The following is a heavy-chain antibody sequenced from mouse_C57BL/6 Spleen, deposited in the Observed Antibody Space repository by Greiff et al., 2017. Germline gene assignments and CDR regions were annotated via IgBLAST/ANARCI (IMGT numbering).Heavy chain of an antibody. CDR3: ARGDGYAIDY. D-gene: IGHD2-2*01. CDR1: GYTFTSYW. CDR2: IDPADSDT. J-gene: IGHJ4*01. Sequence: VQLQQPGPELVRPGSSVKLSCKASGYTFTSYWMHWVKQRPGQGLEWIGNIDPADSDTHYNRKFKDKATVTVDKSSSTAYMQLSSLTSEDSAVYFCARGDGYAIDYWGQGTPVTVAS. V-gene: IGHV1-52*01.